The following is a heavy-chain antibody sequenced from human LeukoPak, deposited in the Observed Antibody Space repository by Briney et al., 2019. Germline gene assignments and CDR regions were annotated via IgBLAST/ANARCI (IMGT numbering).Heavy chain of an antibody. V-gene: IGHV1-69*06. Sequence: SVKVSCKASGGTFSSYAISWVRQAPGQGLEWMGGIIPIFGTANYAQKFQGRVTITADKSTSTAYMELSSLRSEDTAVYYCARDVMVRGHNWFDPWGQRTLVTVSS. CDR3: ARDVMVRGHNWFDP. CDR1: GGTFSSYA. D-gene: IGHD3-10*01. CDR2: IIPIFGTA. J-gene: IGHJ5*02.